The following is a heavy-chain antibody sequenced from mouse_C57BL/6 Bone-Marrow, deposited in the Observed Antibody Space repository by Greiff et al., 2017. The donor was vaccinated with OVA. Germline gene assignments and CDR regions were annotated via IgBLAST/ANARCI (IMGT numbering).Heavy chain of an antibody. Sequence: QVQLQQSGAELVRPGTSVKVSCKASGYAFTNYLIEWVKQRPGQGLEWIGVINPGSGGTNYNEKFKGKATLTADKSSSTAYMQLSSLTSEDSAVYFCVNLYAMDYWGQGTSVTVSS. CDR1: GYAFTNYL. CDR2: INPGSGGT. V-gene: IGHV1-54*01. J-gene: IGHJ4*01. CDR3: VNLYAMDY.